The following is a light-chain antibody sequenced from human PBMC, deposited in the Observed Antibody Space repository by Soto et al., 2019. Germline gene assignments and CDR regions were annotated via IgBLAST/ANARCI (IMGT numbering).Light chain of an antibody. J-gene: IGKJ1*01. V-gene: IGKV3-20*01. CDR3: QQYATSPQT. CDR2: GAS. CDR1: QSDNSNQ. Sequence: EVVLTQSPGTLSLSPGERATLSCRASQSDNSNQLAWYQQKPGQAPRLLIYGASSRATGIPDRFSGSGSGTDFTLTITRLEPEDFAVYYCQQYATSPQTFGQGTKVEIK.